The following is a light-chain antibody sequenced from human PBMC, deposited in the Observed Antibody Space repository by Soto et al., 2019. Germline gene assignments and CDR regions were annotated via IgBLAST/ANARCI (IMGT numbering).Light chain of an antibody. J-gene: IGKJ1*01. CDR2: GAS. CDR1: QSVSSN. Sequence: EIVMTQSPATLSLSPGERATLSCRASQSVSSNFAWYQQKPGQAPRLLIYGASTRATGIPARCSGSGSGTEFTLTISSLQSEDFSVYYCHQYNNWPPWTFGRGPKVEIK. V-gene: IGKV3-15*01. CDR3: HQYNNWPPWT.